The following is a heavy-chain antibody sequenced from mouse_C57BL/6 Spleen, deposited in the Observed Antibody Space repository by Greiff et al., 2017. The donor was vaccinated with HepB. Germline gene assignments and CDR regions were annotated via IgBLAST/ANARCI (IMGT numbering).Heavy chain of an antibody. CDR1: GYTFTSYW. CDR2: IYPSDSET. V-gene: IGHV1-61*01. D-gene: IGHD1-1*01. CDR3: ARGNYYGTLSWFAY. Sequence: VQLQQPGAELVRPGSSVKLSCKASGYTFTSYWMDWVKQRPGQGLEWIGNIYPSDSETHYNQKFKDKATLTVDKSSSTAYMQLSSLTSEDSAVYYCARGNYYGTLSWFAYWGQGTLVTVSA. J-gene: IGHJ3*01.